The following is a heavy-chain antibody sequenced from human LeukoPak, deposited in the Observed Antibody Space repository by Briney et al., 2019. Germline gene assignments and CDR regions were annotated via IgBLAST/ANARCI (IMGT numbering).Heavy chain of an antibody. CDR2: ITGSSNTI. Sequence: RGSLRLSCAASGFTFSSYSMSWVRQAPGKGLEWISYITGSSNTIHYADSVKGRFTISRDNAKNSLYLQMNSLRAEDAAVYYCARDPADYWGQGTLVTVSS. CDR1: GFTFSSYS. V-gene: IGHV3-48*01. J-gene: IGHJ4*02. CDR3: ARDPADY.